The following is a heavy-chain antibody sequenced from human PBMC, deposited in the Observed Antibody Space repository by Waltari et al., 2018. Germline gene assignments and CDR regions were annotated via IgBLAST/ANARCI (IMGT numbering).Heavy chain of an antibody. CDR3: ARSTDSSGYYDLFDY. Sequence: DVQLVQSGAEVKKPGESLNISCEASGYSFTSHWIGWVRQMPGKGLEWMGIIYPGDSDTRYSPSFQGHVTISADMSINTAYLQWSRLEPSDTAMYYCARSTDSSGYYDLFDYWGQGTLVSVSS. CDR2: IYPGDSDT. CDR1: GYSFTSHW. D-gene: IGHD3-22*01. J-gene: IGHJ4*02. V-gene: IGHV5-51*01.